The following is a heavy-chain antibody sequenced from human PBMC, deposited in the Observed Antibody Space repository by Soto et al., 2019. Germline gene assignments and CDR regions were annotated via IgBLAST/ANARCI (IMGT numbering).Heavy chain of an antibody. CDR2: TYYRSKWSS. V-gene: IGHV6-1*01. CDR3: ARDLRDIAVSGTLGTFDY. Sequence: SQTLSLTCAISGDSVSRNSGAWNWIRQSPSRGLEWLGRTYYRSKWSSDYAVSVKSRITINPETSKNQFSLQLNSMTPENTTVFYCARDLRDIAVSGTLGTFDYWGQGILVTVSS. J-gene: IGHJ4*02. D-gene: IGHD6-19*01. CDR1: GDSVSRNSGA.